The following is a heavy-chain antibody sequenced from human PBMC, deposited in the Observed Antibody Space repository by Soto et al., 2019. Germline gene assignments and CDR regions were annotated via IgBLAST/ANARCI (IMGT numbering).Heavy chain of an antibody. Sequence: QVQLVESGGGVVQPGRSLRLSCAASGFTFSSYGMHWVRQAPGKGLEWVAVISYDGSNKYYADSVKGRFTISRDNSKNALYLQMNSLRAEDTAVYYCAKESGRGGVGDYWGQGTLVTVSS. CDR1: GFTFSSYG. D-gene: IGHD3-16*01. V-gene: IGHV3-30*18. CDR2: ISYDGSNK. J-gene: IGHJ4*02. CDR3: AKESGRGGVGDY.